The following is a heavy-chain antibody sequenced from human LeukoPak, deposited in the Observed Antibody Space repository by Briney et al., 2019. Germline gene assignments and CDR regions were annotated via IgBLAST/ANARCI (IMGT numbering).Heavy chain of an antibody. CDR2: IWYDGSNR. CDR3: AKLLPLATGSDY. D-gene: IGHD1-14*01. V-gene: IGHV3-33*06. J-gene: IGHJ4*02. Sequence: GGSLRLSCAASGFTFSSYGMHWVRQAPGKGLEWVAVIWYDGSNRYYADSVKGRFTISRDNSKNTLYLQMNSLRAEDTAVYYCAKLLPLATGSDYWGQGTLVTVSS. CDR1: GFTFSSYG.